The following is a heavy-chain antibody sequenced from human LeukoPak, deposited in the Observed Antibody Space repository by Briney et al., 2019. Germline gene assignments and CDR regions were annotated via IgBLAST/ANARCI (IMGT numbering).Heavy chain of an antibody. J-gene: IGHJ6*02. CDR2: LYSGGST. Sequence: GGSLRLSCAASGFTVSGNYMSWVRQAPGKGLEWVSLLYSGGSTYYADSVKGRFSISRDNSKNTLYLQMNSLRAEDTAVYYCAKDFAYDSSGYDAYYYYYGRDVWGQGTTVNVSS. CDR3: AKDFAYDSSGYDAYYYYYGRDV. V-gene: IGHV3-66*01. D-gene: IGHD3-22*01. CDR1: GFTVSGNY.